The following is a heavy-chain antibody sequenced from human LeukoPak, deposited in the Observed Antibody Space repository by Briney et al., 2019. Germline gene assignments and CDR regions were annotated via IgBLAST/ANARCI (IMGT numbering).Heavy chain of an antibody. V-gene: IGHV3-23*01. CDR1: GFTFSSCA. J-gene: IGHJ4*02. D-gene: IGHD5-18*01. CDR2: ISGSGGST. Sequence: PGGSLRLSCAASGFTFSSCAMSWVRQAPGKGLEWVSGISGSGGSTYYADSVKGRFTISRDNSKNTVYLQMNSLRAEDTAVYYCAKGLVRGYSYGSVDYWGQGTLVTVSS. CDR3: AKGLVRGYSYGSVDY.